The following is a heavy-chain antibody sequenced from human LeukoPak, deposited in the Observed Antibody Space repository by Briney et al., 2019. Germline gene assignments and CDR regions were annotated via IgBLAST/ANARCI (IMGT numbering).Heavy chain of an antibody. V-gene: IGHV4-38-2*01. CDR2: IYRSGST. D-gene: IGHD3-10*01. CDR1: GFTVSSHY. CDR3: ARPFGFGDDY. J-gene: IGHJ4*02. Sequence: GSLRLSCAASGFTVSSHYMSWIRQPPGKGLEWIGSIYRSGSTYYNPSLKSRVTISVDTSKNQFSLKLSSVTAADTAVYYCARPFGFGDDYWGQGTLVTVSS.